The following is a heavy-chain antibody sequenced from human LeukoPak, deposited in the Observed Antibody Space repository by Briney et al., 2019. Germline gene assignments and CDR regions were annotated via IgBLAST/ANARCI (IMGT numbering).Heavy chain of an antibody. V-gene: IGHV4-59*01. CDR1: GGSISSYY. CDR3: ARGHSGYDTPDY. J-gene: IGHJ4*02. CDR2: IYYSGST. Sequence: PSETLSLTCTVSGGSISSYYWSWLRQPPGKGLEGMGYIYYSGSTNYNPSLKSRVTISVDTSKNQFSLKLSSVTAADTAVYYCARGHSGYDTPDYWGQGTLVAVSS. D-gene: IGHD5-12*01.